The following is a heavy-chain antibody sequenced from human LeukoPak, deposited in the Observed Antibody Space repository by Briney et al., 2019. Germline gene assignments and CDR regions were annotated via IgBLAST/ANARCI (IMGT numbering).Heavy chain of an antibody. J-gene: IGHJ6*03. CDR1: GFTFSNYD. D-gene: IGHD3-16*01. Sequence: GSLRLSCAASGFTFSNYDMSWVRQPPGKGLEWIGEINHSGSTNYNPSLKSRVTISVDTSKNQFSLKLSSVTAADTAVYYCARGGVGGYYYYYMDVWGKGTTVTVSS. V-gene: IGHV4-34*01. CDR2: INHSGST. CDR3: ARGGVGGYYYYYMDV.